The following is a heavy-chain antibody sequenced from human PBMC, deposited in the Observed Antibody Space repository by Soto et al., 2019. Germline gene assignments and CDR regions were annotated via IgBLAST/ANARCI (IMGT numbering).Heavy chain of an antibody. CDR2: VSGDGYAS. J-gene: IGHJ4*03. D-gene: IGHD3-10*01. CDR1: GFTFSSNA. CDR3: AKRHYYGSGSFALAT. Sequence: EVRLLESGGGLVQPGGSLRLSCAGSGFTFSSNAMSWVRQAPGKGLEWVSSVSGDGYASDYADSVKGRFTVSRHNSKNTLYLQMNSLRAKDTAVYYCAKRHYYGSGSFALATWGQGTLVTVSS. V-gene: IGHV3-23*01.